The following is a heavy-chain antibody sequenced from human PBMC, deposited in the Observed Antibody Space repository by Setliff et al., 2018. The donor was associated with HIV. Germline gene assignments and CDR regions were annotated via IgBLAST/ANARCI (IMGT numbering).Heavy chain of an antibody. D-gene: IGHD6-19*01. V-gene: IGHV4-4*07. Sequence: PSETLSLSCTASGFTFTNAWMSWVRQAPGKGLEWIGRIYPSGATNYNPSLNNRVTISIGTSKNQFSLNLSSVTAADTAVYYCARDLSSGRLWYFDYWGQGTLVTVSS. CDR1: GFTFTNAW. J-gene: IGHJ4*02. CDR3: ARDLSSGRLWYFDY. CDR2: IYPSGAT.